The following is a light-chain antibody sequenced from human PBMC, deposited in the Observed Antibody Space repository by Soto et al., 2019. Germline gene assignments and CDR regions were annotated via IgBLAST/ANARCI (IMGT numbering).Light chain of an antibody. CDR2: DVN. CDR3: CSYEDIYTFWV. J-gene: IGLJ3*02. Sequence: QSALTQPRSVSGSPGQSATISCTGASSDVGGYNYVSWYQQHPGKAPKLMIFDVNKRPSGVPDRFSGSKSGNTASLTISGLQAEDEGYYYCCSYEDIYTFWVFGGGTKLTVL. V-gene: IGLV2-11*01. CDR1: SSDVGGYNY.